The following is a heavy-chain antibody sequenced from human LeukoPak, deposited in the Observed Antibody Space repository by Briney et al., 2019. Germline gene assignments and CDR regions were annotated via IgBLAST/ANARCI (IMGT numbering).Heavy chain of an antibody. J-gene: IGHJ4*02. CDR3: ARIIHDFWSGYPYYFDY. CDR1: GGSISSYY. V-gene: IGHV4-59*01. CDR2: IYYSGST. D-gene: IGHD3-3*01. Sequence: KSSETLSLTCTVSGGSISSYYWSWIRQPPGKGLEWIGYIYYSGSTNYNPSLKSRVTISVDTSKNQFSLKLSSVTAADTAVYYCARIIHDFWSGYPYYFDYWGQGTLVTVSS.